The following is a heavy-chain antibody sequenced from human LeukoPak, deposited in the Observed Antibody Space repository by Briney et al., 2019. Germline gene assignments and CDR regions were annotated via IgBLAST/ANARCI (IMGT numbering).Heavy chain of an antibody. D-gene: IGHD6-19*01. CDR3: ARARSGWYLGQFDY. CDR2: ISYDGSNK. Sequence: GGSLRLSCVVSGFTFSSYAVHWVRQAPGKGLEWVAVISYDGSNKYYAVSVKGRFTISRDNSKNTLYLQMNSLRAEDTAVYYCARARSGWYLGQFDYWGQGTLVTVSS. CDR1: GFTFSSYA. V-gene: IGHV3-30*04. J-gene: IGHJ4*02.